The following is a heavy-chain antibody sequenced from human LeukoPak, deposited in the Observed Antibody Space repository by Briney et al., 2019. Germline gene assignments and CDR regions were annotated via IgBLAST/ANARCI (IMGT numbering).Heavy chain of an antibody. CDR3: TTDDTRQHIVATTWQYYFDY. Sequence: GGSLRLSCAASGFTFSSYWMSWVRQAPGKGLEWVGRIKSKTDGGTTDYAAPVKGRFTISRDDSKNTLYLQMNSLKTEDTAVYYCTTDDTRQHIVATTWQYYFDYWGQGTLVTVSS. V-gene: IGHV3-15*01. J-gene: IGHJ4*02. CDR1: GFTFSSYW. D-gene: IGHD5-12*01. CDR2: IKSKTDGGTT.